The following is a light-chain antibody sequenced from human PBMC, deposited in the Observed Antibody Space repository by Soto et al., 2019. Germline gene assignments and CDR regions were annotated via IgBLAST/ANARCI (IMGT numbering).Light chain of an antibody. Sequence: AVVTQEPSLTVSPGGTVTLTCGSSTGAVTNGHYPYWFQQKPGQAPRTLIYDTTNRHSWTPARFSGSLLGGKAAPTLSGAQPEDEAEYYCLLSYNGPYVFGTGTKVTVL. J-gene: IGLJ1*01. CDR2: DTT. CDR3: LLSYNGPYV. CDR1: TGAVTNGHY. V-gene: IGLV7-46*01.